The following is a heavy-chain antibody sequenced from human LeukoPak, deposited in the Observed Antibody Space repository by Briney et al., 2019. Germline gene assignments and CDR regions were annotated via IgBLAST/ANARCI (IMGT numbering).Heavy chain of an antibody. Sequence: GGSLRLSCAASGFTFSSYVMTWVRQAPGKGLEWVSGISGSGGSTYYADSVKGRFTISRDNSKNTLYLQMNSLRAEDTAVYYCARGADIVVVPAATYFDYWGQGTLVTVSS. CDR1: GFTFSSYV. J-gene: IGHJ4*02. D-gene: IGHD2-2*01. CDR2: ISGSGGST. CDR3: ARGADIVVVPAATYFDY. V-gene: IGHV3-23*01.